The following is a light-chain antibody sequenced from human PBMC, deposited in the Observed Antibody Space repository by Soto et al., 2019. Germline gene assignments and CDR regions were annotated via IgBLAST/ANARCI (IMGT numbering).Light chain of an antibody. CDR3: SSYTGSSTVV. CDR1: SSDVGAYSY. Sequence: QSALTQPASVSGSPGQSITISCTGTSSDVGAYSYVSWYQQHPGKAPKPMIYDVSNRPSGVSNRFSGSKSGNTASLTISGLQAEDEAHYYCSSYTGSSTVVFGGGTKVTVL. V-gene: IGLV2-14*01. CDR2: DVS. J-gene: IGLJ3*02.